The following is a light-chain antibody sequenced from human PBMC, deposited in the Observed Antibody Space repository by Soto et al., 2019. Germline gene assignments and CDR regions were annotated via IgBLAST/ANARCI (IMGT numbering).Light chain of an antibody. Sequence: TMLTQSPATLSLSPGERATLSCRASQSIDIYLAWYQLRPGQAPRLLIYDASNRPPGIPARFSGSGSGTDFTLTISSLESEDFAIYYCQQRKFWLSFGGGTKVEIK. V-gene: IGKV3-11*01. CDR1: QSIDIY. CDR2: DAS. J-gene: IGKJ4*01. CDR3: QQRKFWLS.